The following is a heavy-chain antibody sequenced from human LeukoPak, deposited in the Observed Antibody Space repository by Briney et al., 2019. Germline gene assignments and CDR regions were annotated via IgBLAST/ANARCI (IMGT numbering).Heavy chain of an antibody. Sequence: GGSLRLSCAASGLTFSSYGMHWVRQAPGKGLEWVAIISYDGSNKYYADSVKGRFTISRGNSKNTLYLQMNSLRVDDTAVYYCAKQYGSGWYFFDYWGQGTLVTVSS. D-gene: IGHD6-19*01. V-gene: IGHV3-30*18. CDR3: AKQYGSGWYFFDY. J-gene: IGHJ4*02. CDR1: GLTFSSYG. CDR2: ISYDGSNK.